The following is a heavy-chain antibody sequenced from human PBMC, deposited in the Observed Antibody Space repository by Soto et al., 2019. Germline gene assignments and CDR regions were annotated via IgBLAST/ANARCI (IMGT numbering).Heavy chain of an antibody. CDR1: GGSISSGDYY. Sequence: TLSLTCTVSGGSISSGDYYWSWIRQPPGKGLEGIGYIYYSGSTYYNPSLKSRVTISVDTSKNQFSLKLSSVTAADTAVYYCARVSGYYDSSGYYLGHFDYWGQGTLVTVSS. CDR3: ARVSGYYDSSGYYLGHFDY. J-gene: IGHJ4*02. V-gene: IGHV4-30-4*01. CDR2: IYYSGST. D-gene: IGHD3-22*01.